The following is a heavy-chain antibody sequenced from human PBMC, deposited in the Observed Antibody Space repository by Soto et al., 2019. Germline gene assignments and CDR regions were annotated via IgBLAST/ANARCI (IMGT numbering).Heavy chain of an antibody. CDR2: IYWDDDK. V-gene: IGHV2-5*02. CDR3: AHSRRWVGGEDSGYENAFEI. CDR1: GFSLSTSGVG. D-gene: IGHD5-12*01. J-gene: IGHJ3*02. Sequence: GSGPTLVNPTQTLTLTCTFSGFSLSTSGVGVGWIRQPPGKALEWLALIYWDDDKRYSPSLKSRLTITKDTSKNQVVLTMTNMDPVDTATYYCAHSRRWVGGEDSGYENAFEIWGQGTMVTVSS.